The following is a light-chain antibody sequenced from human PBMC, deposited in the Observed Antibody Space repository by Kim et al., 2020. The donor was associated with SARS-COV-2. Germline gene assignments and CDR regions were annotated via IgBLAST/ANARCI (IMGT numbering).Light chain of an antibody. Sequence: ASVGDRVTITCRASQAISNYLAWFQQKPGKGPKRLIYAASSLQSGVPSRFSGSGSGTGFTLTISSLQPEDFATYFCLQHNVYPLTFGGGTKVDIK. CDR3: LQHNVYPLT. J-gene: IGKJ4*01. CDR1: QAISNY. CDR2: AAS. V-gene: IGKV1-17*03.